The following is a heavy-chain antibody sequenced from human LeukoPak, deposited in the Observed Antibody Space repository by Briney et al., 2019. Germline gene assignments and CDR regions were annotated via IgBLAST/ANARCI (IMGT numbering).Heavy chain of an antibody. CDR3: TRGAKAAAGLCDY. J-gene: IGHJ4*02. CDR2: IRSNNYGGTT. D-gene: IGHD6-13*01. V-gene: IGHV3-49*04. Sequence: PGGSLRLSCTASGFTFGDYAMSWVRQAPGKGLEWVGSIRSNNYGGTTEYAASVKGRFTISRDDSDSIAYLQMNSLKTEDTAVYYCTRGAKAAAGLCDYWGQGTLVTVSS. CDR1: GFTFGDYA.